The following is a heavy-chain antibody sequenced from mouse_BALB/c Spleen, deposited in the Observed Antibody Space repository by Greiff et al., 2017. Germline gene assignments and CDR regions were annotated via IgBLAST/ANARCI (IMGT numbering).Heavy chain of an antibody. CDR3: TREGTLYYGYVYAMDY. D-gene: IGHD1-2*01. J-gene: IGHJ4*01. CDR2: IYPGNSDT. Sequence: EVQLQESGAELMKPGASVKISCKATGYTFSSYWIEWVKQRPGQGLEWIGAIYPGNSDTSYNQKFKGKAKLTAVTSTSTAYMELSSLTNEDSAVYYCTREGTLYYGYVYAMDYWGQGTSVTVSS. CDR1: GYTFSSYW. V-gene: IGHV1-5*01.